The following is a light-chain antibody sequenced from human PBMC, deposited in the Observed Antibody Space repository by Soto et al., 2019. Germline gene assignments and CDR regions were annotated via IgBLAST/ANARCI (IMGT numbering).Light chain of an antibody. V-gene: IGKV1-27*01. CDR3: QQYNSYPT. J-gene: IGKJ1*01. Sequence: DIQMTQSPSSLSASVGDTVTITCRASQGISNYLAWYQQKPGKVPKLLIYAASTLQSGVPSRFSGSGSGTEFTLTISSLQPDDFATYYCQQYNSYPTFGQGTKVDIK. CDR2: AAS. CDR1: QGISNY.